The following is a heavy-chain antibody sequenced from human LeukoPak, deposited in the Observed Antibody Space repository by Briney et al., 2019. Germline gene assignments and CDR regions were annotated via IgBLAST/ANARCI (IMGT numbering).Heavy chain of an antibody. CDR2: IYHSGST. D-gene: IGHD2-2*01. CDR1: GYSISSGYY. CDR3: ARGSTSCCYGNWFDP. V-gene: IGHV4-38-2*01. Sequence: SETLSLTCAVSGYSISSGYYWGWIRQPPGKGLEWIGSIYHSGSTYYNPSLKSRVTISVDTSKNQFPLKLSSVTAADTAVYYCARGSTSCCYGNWFDPWGQGTLVTVSS. J-gene: IGHJ5*02.